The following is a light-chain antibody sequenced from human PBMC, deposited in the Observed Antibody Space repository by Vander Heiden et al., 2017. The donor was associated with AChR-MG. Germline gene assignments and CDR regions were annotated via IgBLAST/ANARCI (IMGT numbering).Light chain of an antibody. Sequence: QSALTQPPSASGSPGPSVTISCTGTSSDVGGYNYVSWYQQHPGKAPKLMIYEVSKRPSGVPDRFSGSKSDNTASLTVSGLQAEDEADYYCSSYAGSNFRVFGGGTKLTVL. CDR3: SSYAGSNFRV. V-gene: IGLV2-8*01. CDR2: EVS. J-gene: IGLJ2*01. CDR1: SSDVGGYNY.